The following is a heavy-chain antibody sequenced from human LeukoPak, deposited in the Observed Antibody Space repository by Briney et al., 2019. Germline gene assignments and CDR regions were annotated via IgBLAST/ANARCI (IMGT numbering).Heavy chain of an antibody. V-gene: IGHV3-30*09. CDR2: TSYDGTNK. J-gene: IGHJ3*02. D-gene: IGHD1-20*01. CDR3: ARVKAINWNDVRAFDI. CDR1: GFTFSSYT. Sequence: ARSLRLSCAASGFTFSSYTMHWVRQAPGKGLEWVAVTSYDGTNKHYADSVKGRFAMSRDNSKDTLYLQMNTLSAEDTAVYFCARVKAINWNDVRAFDIWGQGTMVTVSS.